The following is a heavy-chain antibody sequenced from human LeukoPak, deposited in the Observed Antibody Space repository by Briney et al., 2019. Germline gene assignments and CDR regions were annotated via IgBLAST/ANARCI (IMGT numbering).Heavy chain of an antibody. Sequence: SETLSLTCTVSGGSISSSSYYWSWIRQPPGKGLEWIGSIYYSGSTYYNPSLKSRVTISVDTSKNQFSLKLSSVTAADTAVYYCARHLKAGMVFDPWGQGILVTVSS. CDR3: ARHLKAGMVFDP. CDR1: GGSISSSSYY. CDR2: IYYSGST. J-gene: IGHJ5*02. V-gene: IGHV4-39*01. D-gene: IGHD2-8*01.